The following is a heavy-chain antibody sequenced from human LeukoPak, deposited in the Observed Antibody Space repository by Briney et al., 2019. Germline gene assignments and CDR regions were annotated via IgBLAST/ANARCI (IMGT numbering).Heavy chain of an antibody. J-gene: IGHJ4*02. V-gene: IGHV4-30-4*08. CDR1: GGSISSGDYY. Sequence: SETLSLTCTVSGGSISSGDYYWSWIRQPPGKGLEWIGYIYYSGSTYYNPSLKSRVTISVDTSKNQFSLKLSSVTAADTAVYYCARVVAAEVNYFDYWGQGTLVTVSS. CDR2: IYYSGST. CDR3: ARVVAAEVNYFDY. D-gene: IGHD2-15*01.